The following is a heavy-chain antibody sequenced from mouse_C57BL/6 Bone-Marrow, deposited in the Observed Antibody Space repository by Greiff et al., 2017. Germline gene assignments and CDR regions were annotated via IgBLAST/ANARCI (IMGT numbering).Heavy chain of an antibody. V-gene: IGHV1-63*01. Sequence: QVQLQQSGAELVRPGTSVKMSCKASGYTFTNYWIGWAKQRPGHGLEWIGDIYPGGGYTKYNEKFKGKATLTADKSSSTAYMQFSSLTSEDSAIYYCARVTTVVATDWYFDVWGTGTTVTVSS. CDR1: GYTFTNYW. D-gene: IGHD1-1*01. CDR2: IYPGGGYT. J-gene: IGHJ1*03. CDR3: ARVTTVVATDWYFDV.